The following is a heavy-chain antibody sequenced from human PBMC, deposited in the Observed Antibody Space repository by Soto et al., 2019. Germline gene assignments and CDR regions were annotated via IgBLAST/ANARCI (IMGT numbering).Heavy chain of an antibody. V-gene: IGHV3-33*01. Sequence: VQLVESGGGVVQPGRSLRLSCAASGFSFRTYGMYWVRQAPGKGLEWVAVIWYDASNKYYADSVKGRFTISRDNSENTLYLQMYRLRAEDTAVYYCARGRVDGGELDLWGQGTLVTVSS. CDR3: ARGRVDGGELDL. D-gene: IGHD1-26*01. J-gene: IGHJ4*02. CDR1: GFSFRTYG. CDR2: IWYDASNK.